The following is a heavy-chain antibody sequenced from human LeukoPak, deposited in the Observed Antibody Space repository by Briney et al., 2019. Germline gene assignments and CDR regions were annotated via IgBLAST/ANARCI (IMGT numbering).Heavy chain of an antibody. CDR2: ISAYNGNT. J-gene: IGHJ4*02. CDR3: ARDLYMGVLDY. CDR1: GYTFPSYG. D-gene: IGHD3-16*01. Sequence: GASVKVSCKASGYTFPSYGISWLGQARGQGLEWMGWISAYNGNTNYAQKSQGRVTMTTDTSTSTAYMELRSLRSDDTAVYYCARDLYMGVLDYWGQGTLVTVSS. V-gene: IGHV1-18*04.